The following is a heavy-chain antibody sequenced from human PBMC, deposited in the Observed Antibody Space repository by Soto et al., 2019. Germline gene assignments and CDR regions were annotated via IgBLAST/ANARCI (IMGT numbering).Heavy chain of an antibody. Sequence: ASVKVSCKASGYTFTGYYMHWVRQAPGQGLEWMGWINPNSGGTNYAQKFQGWVTMTRDTSISTAYMELSRLRSDDTAVYYCARGRPEDIVVVPAAISRYYYYYGMDVWGQGTTVTVSS. V-gene: IGHV1-2*04. CDR3: ARGRPEDIVVVPAAISRYYYYYGMDV. J-gene: IGHJ6*02. CDR1: GYTFTGYY. CDR2: INPNSGGT. D-gene: IGHD2-2*01.